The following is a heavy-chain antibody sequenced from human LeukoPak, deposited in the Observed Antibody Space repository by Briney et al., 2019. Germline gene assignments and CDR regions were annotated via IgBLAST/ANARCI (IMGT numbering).Heavy chain of an antibody. Sequence: TSETLSLTCTVSGGSISSSSDYWGWIRQPPGKGLEWIGSIYYSGTTYYNPSLKSRVTISVYTSKNQFSLKLSSVTAADTAVYYCAGTGLGYCSGGTCYHFDYWGQGTLVTVSS. J-gene: IGHJ4*02. D-gene: IGHD2-15*01. CDR2: IYYSGTT. CDR3: AGTGLGYCSGGTCYHFDY. CDR1: GGSISSSSDY. V-gene: IGHV4-39*01.